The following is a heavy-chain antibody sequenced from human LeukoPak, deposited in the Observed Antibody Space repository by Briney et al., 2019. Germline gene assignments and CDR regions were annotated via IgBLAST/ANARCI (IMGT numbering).Heavy chain of an antibody. CDR2: IYPGDSDT. D-gene: IGHD4-17*01. Sequence: ESLKTPRQGLGYSLPNYWIGRVRQTPGQGLEWMVIIYPGDSDTRYSPTFQGQVTISADKSISTAYLQWSSLKASDTAMYDCASPFYDYGDQHGAFDIWGQGTMVTVAS. V-gene: IGHV5-51*01. CDR3: ASPFYDYGDQHGAFDI. CDR1: GYSLPNYW. J-gene: IGHJ3*02.